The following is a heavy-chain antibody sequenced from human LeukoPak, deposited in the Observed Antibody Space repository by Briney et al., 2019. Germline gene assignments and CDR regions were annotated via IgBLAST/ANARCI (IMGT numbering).Heavy chain of an antibody. V-gene: IGHV4-39*07. CDR3: ATDSSSWFYAFDI. Sequence: SETLSLTCTVSGGSISSSSYYWGWIRQPPGKGLEWIGRIYSSGRTNYNPSLKSRVTISIDTSKNQFSLKLSSVTAADTAVYYCATDSSSWFYAFDIWGQGTMVTVSS. CDR2: IYSSGRT. D-gene: IGHD6-13*01. J-gene: IGHJ3*02. CDR1: GGSISSSSYY.